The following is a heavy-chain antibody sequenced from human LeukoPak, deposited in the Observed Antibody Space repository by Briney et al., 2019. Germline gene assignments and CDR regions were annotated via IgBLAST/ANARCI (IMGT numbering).Heavy chain of an antibody. D-gene: IGHD1-26*01. Sequence: ASAKVSCKASGYTFTSYGISWVRQAPGQGLEWMGWISPYNSNTKYLQKFQGRVTMTTGTSTSTAYVEVRSLRSDDTAVYYCAREESIGSYQFLHDYWGQGTLVTVSS. CDR3: AREESIGSYQFLHDY. J-gene: IGHJ4*02. V-gene: IGHV1-18*01. CDR2: ISPYNSNT. CDR1: GYTFTSYG.